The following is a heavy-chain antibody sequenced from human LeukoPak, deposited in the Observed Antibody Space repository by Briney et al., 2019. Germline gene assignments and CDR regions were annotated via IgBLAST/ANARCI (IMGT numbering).Heavy chain of an antibody. D-gene: IGHD6-6*01. CDR3: ARESFAARWD. V-gene: IGHV3-7*01. Sequence: GGSLRLSCAASGFTFSRYWMSWVRQAPGKGLEWVANIKQGGSEKDYVDSVKGRFTISRDNAKNSLYLQMNRLTAEDTAVYYCARESFAARWDWGQGTLVTVSS. CDR2: IKQGGSEK. J-gene: IGHJ4*02. CDR1: GFTFSRYW.